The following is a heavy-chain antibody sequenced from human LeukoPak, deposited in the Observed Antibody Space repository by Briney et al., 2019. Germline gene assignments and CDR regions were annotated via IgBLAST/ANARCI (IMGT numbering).Heavy chain of an antibody. CDR1: GSISSYY. CDR3: ARQKCTSTSCLTKNAFDI. J-gene: IGHJ3*02. Sequence: SETLSLTCTVSGSISSYYWSWIRQPPGKGLEWIGYIYTSGSTNYNPSLRSRVTISVDTSKNQFSLDLSSVTAADTAVYYCARQKCTSTSCLTKNAFDIWGQGTMVTVSS. V-gene: IGHV4-4*09. CDR2: IYTSGST. D-gene: IGHD2-2*01.